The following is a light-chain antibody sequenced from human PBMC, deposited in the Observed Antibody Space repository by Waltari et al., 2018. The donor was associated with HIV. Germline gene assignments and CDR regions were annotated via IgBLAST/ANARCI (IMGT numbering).Light chain of an antibody. CDR3: AAWDDSLNAHVL. CDR2: NNN. CDR1: NSNIGSNT. Sequence: QSVLTQPPSASGNPGQRVTISCSGTNSNIGSNTVNWYQPIPGTAPKLLIYNNNQRPSGVSDRFSVSKSGTSASLAISGLQSEDEADYYCAAWDDSLNAHVLFGGGTKLTVL. J-gene: IGLJ2*01. V-gene: IGLV1-44*01.